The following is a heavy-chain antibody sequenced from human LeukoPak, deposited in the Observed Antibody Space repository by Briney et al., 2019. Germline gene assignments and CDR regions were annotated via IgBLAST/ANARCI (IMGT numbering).Heavy chain of an antibody. J-gene: IGHJ3*02. D-gene: IGHD3-10*01. CDR2: INPSGGST. CDR1: GYTFTSYD. V-gene: IGHV1-46*01. CDR3: ARPYNWNLIPMVRGVTDNAFDI. Sequence: ASVKVSCKASGYTFTSYDINWVRQATGLGLEWMGIINPSGGSTSYAQKFQGRVTMTRDTSTSTVYMELSSLRSEDTAVYYCARPYNWNLIPMVRGVTDNAFDIWGQGTMVTVSS.